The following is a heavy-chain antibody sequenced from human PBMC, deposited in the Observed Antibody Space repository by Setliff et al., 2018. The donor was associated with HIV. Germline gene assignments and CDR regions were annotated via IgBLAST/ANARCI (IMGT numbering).Heavy chain of an antibody. V-gene: IGHV4-4*07. CDR3: ARDRHSSGLGSYGP. CDR1: GGSFGVYR. D-gene: IGHD3-10*01. J-gene: IGHJ5*02. Sequence: LSLTCTISGGSFGVYRWSWIRQSAGRGLEWLGRIDSSGTTDYKPSLKGRVAISVDTSRNQFSLRVTSVTAADTAVYFCARDRHSSGLGSYGPWGPGILVTVSS. CDR2: IDSSGTT.